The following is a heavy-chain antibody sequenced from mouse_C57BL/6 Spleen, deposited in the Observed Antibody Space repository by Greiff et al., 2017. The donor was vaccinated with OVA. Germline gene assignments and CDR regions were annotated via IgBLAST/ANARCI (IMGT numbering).Heavy chain of an antibody. J-gene: IGHJ3*01. D-gene: IGHD1-3*01. CDR1: GYTFTSYW. Sequence: QVQLQQPGAELVMPGASVKLSCKASGYTFTSYWMHWVKQSPGQGLEWIGEFDPSDSYTNYNQKFKGKSTLTVEKSSSTAYLQLSRLTSDDSAVYYCARQSSSSAWFAYWGQGTLVTVSA. CDR3: ARQSSSSAWFAY. CDR2: FDPSDSYT. V-gene: IGHV1-69*01.